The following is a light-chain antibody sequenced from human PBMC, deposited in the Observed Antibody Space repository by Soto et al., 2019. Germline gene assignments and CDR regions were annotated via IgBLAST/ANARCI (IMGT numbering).Light chain of an antibody. V-gene: IGLV2-8*01. Sequence: QSALTQPPSASGSPGQSVTISCTGTSSDVGAYDFVSWYQHHPGKAPKLMIYEVTKRPSGGPDRFSGSKSGNTASLTVSGLQAEDEADYYCTSHAGNYNFPYVFGTGTKLTVL. CDR1: SSDVGAYDF. J-gene: IGLJ1*01. CDR3: TSHAGNYNFPYV. CDR2: EVT.